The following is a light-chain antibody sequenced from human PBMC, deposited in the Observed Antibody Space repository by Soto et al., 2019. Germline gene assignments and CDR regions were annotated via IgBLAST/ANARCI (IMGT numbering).Light chain of an antibody. V-gene: IGKV1-5*03. Sequence: DIRMTQSPSTLSASVGDRVTITCRASQSISSWLAWYQQKPGKAPKLLIYKASSFKSGVPSRFSGSGSGTEFTLTISSLQPDDFATYYCQQYKSYSSSFGQGTKLEIK. CDR2: KAS. J-gene: IGKJ2*03. CDR3: QQYKSYSSS. CDR1: QSISSW.